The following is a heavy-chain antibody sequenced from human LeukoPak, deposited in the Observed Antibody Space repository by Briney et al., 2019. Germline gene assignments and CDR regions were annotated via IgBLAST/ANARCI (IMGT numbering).Heavy chain of an antibody. CDR1: GGTFSSYA. D-gene: IGHD1-26*01. CDR3: ARGGIVGATNFVY. CDR2: IIPILGIA. Sequence: SVKVSCKASGGTFSSYAISWVRQAPGQGLEWMGRIIPILGIANYAQKFQGRVTITADKSTSTAYMEPSSLRSEDTAVYYCARGGIVGATNFVYWGQGTLVTVS. V-gene: IGHV1-69*04. J-gene: IGHJ4*02.